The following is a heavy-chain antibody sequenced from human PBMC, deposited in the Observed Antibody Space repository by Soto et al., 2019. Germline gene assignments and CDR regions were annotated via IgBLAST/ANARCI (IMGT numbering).Heavy chain of an antibody. Sequence: ASVKVSCKASGYSFTTYYMQWVRQAPGQGLEWMGWISGYNGHTKYAQKFQGRVTMTTDTSTSTVYMDLRSLRSDDTAVYYCAREGEMPYYYYGLDVWGQGTTVTVSS. CDR3: AREGEMPYYYYGLDV. J-gene: IGHJ6*02. CDR1: GYSFTTYY. D-gene: IGHD3-16*01. V-gene: IGHV1-18*01. CDR2: ISGYNGHT.